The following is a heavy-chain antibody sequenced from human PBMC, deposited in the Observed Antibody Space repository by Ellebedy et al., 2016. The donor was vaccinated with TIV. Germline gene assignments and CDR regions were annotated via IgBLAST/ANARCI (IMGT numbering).Heavy chain of an antibody. Sequence: GGSLRLSCAASGFTFSNYAMHWVRQAPGKGLEWVAVVSYDGSDKFYADSVKGRITISRDNSNNTVYLQMNSLRADDTAIYYCAKGAQARISPAALDFWGQGTLVTVSS. CDR3: AKGAQARISPAALDF. CDR1: GFTFSNYA. CDR2: VSYDGSDK. D-gene: IGHD6-13*01. J-gene: IGHJ4*02. V-gene: IGHV3-30*18.